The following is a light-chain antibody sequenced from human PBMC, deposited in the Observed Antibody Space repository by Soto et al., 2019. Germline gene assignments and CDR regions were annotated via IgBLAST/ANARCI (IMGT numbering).Light chain of an antibody. J-gene: IGKJ2*01. V-gene: IGKV3-20*01. Sequence: EIVLTQSPGTLSLSPGERATLSCRASQSVSSSYLAWYQQKPGQAPRPLIYGAFSRATGIPDRFSGSGSGTGFTLTISRLEPEDFAVYYCLQYGSLPYTVGQGTKLELK. CDR1: QSVSSSY. CDR3: LQYGSLPYT. CDR2: GAF.